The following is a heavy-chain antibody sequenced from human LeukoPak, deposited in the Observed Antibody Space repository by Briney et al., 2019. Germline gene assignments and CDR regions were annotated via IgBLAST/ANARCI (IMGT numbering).Heavy chain of an antibody. CDR2: INHSGST. J-gene: IGHJ4*02. V-gene: IGHV4-34*01. CDR3: ASFSGLWSNKFDY. Sequence: SPTLSLACSVFGPSFIGDYWGSIRPPPRKGLEWNGEINHSGSTNYNPSLRSRVTISVDTSKNQFTLNLSSVTAADTAVYYCASFSGLWSNKFDYWGQGTLVTVSS. CDR1: GPSFIGDY. D-gene: IGHD5-18*01.